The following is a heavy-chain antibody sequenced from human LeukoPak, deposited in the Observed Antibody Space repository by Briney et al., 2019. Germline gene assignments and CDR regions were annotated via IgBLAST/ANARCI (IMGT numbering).Heavy chain of an antibody. D-gene: IGHD3-22*01. J-gene: IGHJ3*02. V-gene: IGHV3-21*01. CDR3: ARYYDGTTYQDAFDI. Sequence: PGGSLRLSCAASGFTFSSYSMNWVRQAPGKGLEWVSSISSSSSYIYYADSVKGRFTISRDNAKNSLYLQMNSLRAEDTAVYYCARYYDGTTYQDAFDIWGQGTMVTVCS. CDR2: ISSSSSYI. CDR1: GFTFSSYS.